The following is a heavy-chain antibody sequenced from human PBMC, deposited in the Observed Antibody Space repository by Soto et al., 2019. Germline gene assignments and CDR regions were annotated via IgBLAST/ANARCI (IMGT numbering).Heavy chain of an antibody. CDR1: GGSFSGYY. J-gene: IGHJ4*02. CDR3: ARVGRRGGEYYFDY. Sequence: QVQLQQWGAGLLKPSETLSLTCAVYGGSFSGYYWSWIRQPPGKGLEWIGEINHSGSTNYNPSLKSRVTISVDTSKNQFSLKLSSVTAADTAVYYCARVGRRGGEYYFDYWGQGTLFTVSS. CDR2: INHSGST. V-gene: IGHV4-34*01. D-gene: IGHD3-10*01.